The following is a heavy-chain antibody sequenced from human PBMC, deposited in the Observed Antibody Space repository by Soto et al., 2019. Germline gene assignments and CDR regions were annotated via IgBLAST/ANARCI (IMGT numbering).Heavy chain of an antibody. CDR3: ARARIVVVPENSYGMDV. CDR2: INPNSGGT. D-gene: IGHD2-2*01. J-gene: IGHJ6*02. CDR1: GYTFTGYY. V-gene: IGHV1-2*04. Sequence: GASVKVSCKASGYTFTGYYMHWVRQAPGQGLEWMGWINPNSGGTNYAQKFQGWVTMTRDTSISTAYMELSRLRSDDTAVYYCARARIVVVPENSYGMDVWAQGTTVTVSS.